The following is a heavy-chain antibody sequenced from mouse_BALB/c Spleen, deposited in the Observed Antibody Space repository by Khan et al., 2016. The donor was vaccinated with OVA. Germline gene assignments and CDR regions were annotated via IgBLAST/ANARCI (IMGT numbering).Heavy chain of an antibody. CDR3: ARRSLRWDFDY. Sequence: VELVESGAELAKPGASVKMSCKASGYTFINYWILWVKQRPGQGLEWIGYINPSTGYTEYNQNFKDKATLTADKSSSTAYMQLSSLTSEDSAVYYCARRSLRWDFDYWGQGTTLPVSS. CDR1: GYTFINYW. V-gene: IGHV1-7*01. J-gene: IGHJ2*01. CDR2: INPSTGYT. D-gene: IGHD1-1*01.